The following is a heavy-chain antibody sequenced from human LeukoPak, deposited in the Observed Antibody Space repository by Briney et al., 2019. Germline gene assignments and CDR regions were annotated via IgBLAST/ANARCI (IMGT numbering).Heavy chain of an antibody. Sequence: SETLSLTCTVSGYSISRGYYWGWIRQPPGRGLEWIGSIYHSGSTYYNPSLKSRVTISVDTSKNQFSLKLSSVTAADTAVYYCARMDDIVVVVAATQYNWFDPWGQGTLVTVSS. V-gene: IGHV4-38-2*02. CDR3: ARMDDIVVVVAATQYNWFDP. CDR2: IYHSGST. J-gene: IGHJ5*02. D-gene: IGHD2-15*01. CDR1: GYSISRGYY.